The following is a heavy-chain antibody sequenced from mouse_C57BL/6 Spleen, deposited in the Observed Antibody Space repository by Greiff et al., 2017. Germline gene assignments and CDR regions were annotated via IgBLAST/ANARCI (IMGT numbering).Heavy chain of an antibody. J-gene: IGHJ2*01. CDR2: ISYDGSN. D-gene: IGHD2-2*01. V-gene: IGHV3-6*01. CDR3: ARASMVTTFDY. Sequence: EVHLVESGPGLVKPSQSLSLTCSVTGYSITSGYYWNWIRQFPGNKLEWMGYISYDGSNNYNPSLKNRISITRDTSKNQFFLKLNSVTTEDTATYYCARASMVTTFDYWGQGTTLTVSS. CDR1: GYSITSGYY.